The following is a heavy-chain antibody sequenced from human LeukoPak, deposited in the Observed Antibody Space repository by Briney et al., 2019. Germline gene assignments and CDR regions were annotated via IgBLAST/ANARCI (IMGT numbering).Heavy chain of an antibody. D-gene: IGHD3-16*01. CDR2: INPSGGST. CDR1: GYTFTSYY. Sequence: ASVKVSCKASGYTFTSYYIHWVRQAPGQGLEWMGIINPSGGSTTYAQKFQGRVIMTSDMSTSTVYMDLSGLRSEDTAVYYCARTFYEQMPHFDYWGQGTLVTVSS. V-gene: IGHV1-46*01. CDR3: ARTFYEQMPHFDY. J-gene: IGHJ4*02.